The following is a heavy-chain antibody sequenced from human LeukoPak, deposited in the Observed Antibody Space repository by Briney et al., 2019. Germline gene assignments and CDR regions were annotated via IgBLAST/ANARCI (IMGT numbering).Heavy chain of an antibody. D-gene: IGHD2-15*01. CDR1: GGSFSGYY. V-gene: IGHV4-34*01. J-gene: IGHJ4*02. Sequence: PSETLSLTCAVYGGSFSGYYWSWIRQPPGKGLEWIGEINHSGSTNYNPSLKSRVTISIDTSKKQFSLTLSSVTAADTAVYYCARGRDIVVVVAATGTGALFDYWGQGTLVTVSS. CDR3: ARGRDIVVVVAATGTGALFDY. CDR2: INHSGST.